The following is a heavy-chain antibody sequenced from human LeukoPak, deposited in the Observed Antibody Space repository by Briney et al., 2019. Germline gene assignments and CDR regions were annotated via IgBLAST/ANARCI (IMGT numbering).Heavy chain of an antibody. D-gene: IGHD3-22*01. J-gene: IGHJ1*01. Sequence: SETLSLTCTVSGGSISSYYWSWIRQPPGKGLEWIGYIYYSGSTNYNPSLKSRVTISVDTSKNQFSLKLSSVTAADTAVYYCATGPYYYDSSGLAEYFQRWGQGTLVTVSS. V-gene: IGHV4-59*01. CDR1: GGSISSYY. CDR2: IYYSGST. CDR3: ATGPYYYDSSGLAEYFQR.